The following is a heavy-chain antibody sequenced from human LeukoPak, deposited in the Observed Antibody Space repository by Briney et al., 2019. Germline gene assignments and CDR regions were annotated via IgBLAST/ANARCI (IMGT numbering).Heavy chain of an antibody. CDR2: ISGSGGNT. J-gene: IGHJ4*02. CDR3: AKSKFPFDADGWHGYFDF. Sequence: GGSLRLSCAASGFTFSSYAMSWVRQAPGKGLEWVSSISGSGGNTYYADSVKGRFTISRDNSRNTLFMQMYSLRADDTAVYYCAKSKFPFDADGWHGYFDFWGQGTLVTVSS. D-gene: IGHD3-10*01. V-gene: IGHV3-23*01. CDR1: GFTFSSYA.